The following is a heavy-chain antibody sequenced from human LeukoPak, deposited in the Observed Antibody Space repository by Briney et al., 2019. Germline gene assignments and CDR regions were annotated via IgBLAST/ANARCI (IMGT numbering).Heavy chain of an antibody. D-gene: IGHD5-18*01. CDR3: ARELGWLQAHYFDY. CDR2: IYYSGST. J-gene: IGHJ4*02. Sequence: SETLSLTCTVSGGSIRSYYWSWIRQPPGKGLEWIGYIYYSGSTNYNPSLKSRVTISVDTSKNQFSLKLSSVTAADTAVYYCARELGWLQAHYFDYWGQGTLVTVSS. V-gene: IGHV4-59*01. CDR1: GGSIRSYY.